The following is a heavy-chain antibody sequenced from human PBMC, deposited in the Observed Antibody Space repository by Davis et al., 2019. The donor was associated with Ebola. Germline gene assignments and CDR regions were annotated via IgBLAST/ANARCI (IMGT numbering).Heavy chain of an antibody. CDR1: GFTFSSYA. D-gene: IGHD1-26*01. Sequence: GSLRLSCAASGFTFSSYAMSWVRQAPGKGPDWVPAISGSGGSTYYADSVKVRFTISRDNSKNTLYLQMNSLRAEDTAVYYCAKVREPGPYYYGMDVWGQGTTVTVSS. V-gene: IGHV3-23*01. J-gene: IGHJ6*02. CDR3: AKVREPGPYYYGMDV. CDR2: ISGSGGST.